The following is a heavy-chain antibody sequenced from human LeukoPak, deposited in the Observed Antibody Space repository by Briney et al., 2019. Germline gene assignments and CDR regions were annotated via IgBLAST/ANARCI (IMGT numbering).Heavy chain of an antibody. CDR1: GGTFSSYA. CDR3: ARGSYTLGYQPY. J-gene: IGHJ4*02. Sequence: ASVKVSCKASGGTFSSYAISWVRQAPGQGLEWMGGIIPIFGTANYAQKFQGRVTITADESTSTAYMELSSLRSEDTAVSYCARGSYTLGYQPYWGQGTLVTVSS. V-gene: IGHV1-69*01. D-gene: IGHD7-27*01. CDR2: IIPIFGTA.